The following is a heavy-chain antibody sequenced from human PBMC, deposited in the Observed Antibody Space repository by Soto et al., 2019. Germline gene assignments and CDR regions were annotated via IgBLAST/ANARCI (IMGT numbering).Heavy chain of an antibody. CDR2: IHHSGST. D-gene: IGHD3-10*01. CDR3: ARGGATRSVTDY. V-gene: IGHV4-34*01. CDR1: GGSFSGYY. Sequence: PSETLSLTCAVYGGSFSGYYWSWIRQPPGKGLEWIGEIHHSGSTNYNPSLKSRVTISVDTSKNQFSLKLSSVTAAATAVYYCARGGATRSVTDYWGQGNLVTVSS. J-gene: IGHJ4*02.